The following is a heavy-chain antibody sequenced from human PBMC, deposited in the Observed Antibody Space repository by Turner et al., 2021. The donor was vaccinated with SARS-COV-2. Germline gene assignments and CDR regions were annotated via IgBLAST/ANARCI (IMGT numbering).Heavy chain of an antibody. J-gene: IGHJ4*02. V-gene: IGHV3-48*01. D-gene: IGHD3-3*01. Sequence: EVQLVESGGGLVQPGWSLRLYCAASGFTLSTNSMSWVRQAPGKGPEWVSYISGTTTTIYNADSVKGRFTISRDNAKNSLYLQMNNLRAEDTAMYYCAREHYDFWSGYFYWGQGTLVTVSS. CDR2: ISGTTTTI. CDR3: AREHYDFWSGYFY. CDR1: GFTLSTNS.